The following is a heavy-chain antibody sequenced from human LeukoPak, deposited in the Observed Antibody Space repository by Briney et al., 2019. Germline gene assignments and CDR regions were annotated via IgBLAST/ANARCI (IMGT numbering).Heavy chain of an antibody. CDR3: ARDRGTIFGVVISLDY. J-gene: IGHJ4*02. V-gene: IGHV1-2*02. CDR1: GYTFTGYY. D-gene: IGHD3-3*01. CDR2: INPNSGGT. Sequence: ASVKVSCKASGYTFTGYYMHWVRQAPGQGLEWMGWINPNSGGTNYAQKFQGRVTMTRDTSISTAYMELSRLRSDDTAVYYCARDRGTIFGVVISLDYWGQGTLVTVSS.